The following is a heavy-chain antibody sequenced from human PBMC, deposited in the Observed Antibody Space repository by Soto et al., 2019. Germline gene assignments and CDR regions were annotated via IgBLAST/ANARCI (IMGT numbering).Heavy chain of an antibody. Sequence: GVSLRLSCAASGFTFSSYAMSWVRQAPGKGLEWVSAISGSGGSTYYADSVKGRFTISRDNSKNTLYLQMNSLRAEDTAVYYCAKGLRLPHTLTWGQGTLVTVYS. CDR1: GFTFSSYA. V-gene: IGHV3-23*01. CDR3: AKGLRLPHTLT. J-gene: IGHJ5*02. D-gene: IGHD2-15*01. CDR2: ISGSGGST.